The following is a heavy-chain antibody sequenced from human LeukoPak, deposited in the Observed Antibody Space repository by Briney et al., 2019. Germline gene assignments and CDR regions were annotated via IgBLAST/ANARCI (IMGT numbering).Heavy chain of an antibody. Sequence: GGSLRLSCAASGFTFNDYYMSWIRQAPGKGLEWVSYISSSGSTKHYADSVKGRFTISRDNAKNSLYLQMNSLRAEDTAVYYCARNPYSNSWYLGFYFDYWGQGTLATVSS. CDR3: ARNPYSNSWYLGFYFDY. J-gene: IGHJ4*02. CDR2: ISSSGSTK. V-gene: IGHV3-11*01. D-gene: IGHD6-13*01. CDR1: GFTFNDYY.